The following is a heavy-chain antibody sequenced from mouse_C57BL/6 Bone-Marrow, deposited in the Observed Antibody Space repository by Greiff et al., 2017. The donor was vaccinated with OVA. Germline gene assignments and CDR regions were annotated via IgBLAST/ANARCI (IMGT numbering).Heavy chain of an antibody. Sequence: EVMLVESGGDLVKPGGSLKLSCAASGFTFSSYGMSWVRQTPDKRLEWVATISSGGSYTYYPDSVKGRFTISRDNAKNTLYLQMSSLKSEDTAMYYCARPRKFAYWGQGTLVTVSA. CDR1: GFTFSSYG. CDR3: ARPRKFAY. J-gene: IGHJ3*01. V-gene: IGHV5-6*01. CDR2: ISSGGSYT.